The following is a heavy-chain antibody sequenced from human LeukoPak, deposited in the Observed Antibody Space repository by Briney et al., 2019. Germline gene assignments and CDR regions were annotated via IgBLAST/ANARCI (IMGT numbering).Heavy chain of an antibody. CDR2: ISGSGGDT. Sequence: GGSLRPSCAASGFTFRSYAMSWVRQAPGKGLEWVSAISGSGGDTFYADSVKGRFTISRDNSENTLYLQMNNLRVEDTAVYYCAKQGVEPGAVRYFDHWGQGTLVTVSS. D-gene: IGHD1-14*01. CDR3: AKQGVEPGAVRYFDH. V-gene: IGHV3-23*01. J-gene: IGHJ4*02. CDR1: GFTFRSYA.